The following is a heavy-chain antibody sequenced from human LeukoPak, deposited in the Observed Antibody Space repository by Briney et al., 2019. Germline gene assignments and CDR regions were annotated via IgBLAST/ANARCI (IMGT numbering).Heavy chain of an antibody. CDR2: IYHSGST. CDR3: ARGFADYYYYMDV. J-gene: IGHJ6*03. CDR1: GYSISSGYY. Sequence: PSETLSLTCAVSGYSISSGYYWGWIRQPPGKGLEWIGSIYHSGSTYYNPSLKNRVTISVDTSKNQFSLKLSSVTAADTAVYYCARGFADYYYYMDVWGKGTTVTVSS. V-gene: IGHV4-38-2*01.